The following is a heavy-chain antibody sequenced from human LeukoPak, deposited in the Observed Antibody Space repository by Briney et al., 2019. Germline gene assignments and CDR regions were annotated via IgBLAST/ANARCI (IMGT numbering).Heavy chain of an antibody. Sequence: GGSLRLSCAASGFTFSYSYMSWIRQAPGKGLQWVSYISGSSTFTNFADSVRGRFTISRDNAKNSLYLQMNGLRAEDTAVYYCARGRELLGWYFDLWGRGTLVTVSS. J-gene: IGHJ2*01. CDR2: ISGSSTFT. V-gene: IGHV3-11*05. D-gene: IGHD1-7*01. CDR1: GFTFSYSY. CDR3: ARGRELLGWYFDL.